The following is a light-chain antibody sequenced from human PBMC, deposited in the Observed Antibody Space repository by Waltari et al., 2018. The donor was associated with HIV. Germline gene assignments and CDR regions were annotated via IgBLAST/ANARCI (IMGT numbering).Light chain of an antibody. V-gene: IGKV1-13*02. Sequence: AIQLTQSPSSLSASVGHRVTITCRASQGISSALAWYQQKAGKAPKLLIYDGSSLESGVPSRFSGTGSGTDFTLIISSLQPEDFATYYCQQFKSYPHTFGGGTKVEIK. J-gene: IGKJ4*01. CDR2: DGS. CDR1: QGISSA. CDR3: QQFKSYPHT.